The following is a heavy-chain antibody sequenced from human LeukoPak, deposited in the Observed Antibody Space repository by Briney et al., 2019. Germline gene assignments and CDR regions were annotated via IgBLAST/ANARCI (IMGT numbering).Heavy chain of an antibody. Sequence: GESLRLSCAASGFTFSSYSINWVRQAPGKGLEWVSSISSSSSYIYYADSVKGRFTISRDNAKNSLYLQMNSLRAEDTAAYHCARDMRFGELSHYYFDYWGQGTLVTVSS. J-gene: IGHJ4*02. CDR3: ARDMRFGELSHYYFDY. D-gene: IGHD3-10*01. CDR1: GFTFSSYS. V-gene: IGHV3-21*01. CDR2: ISSSSSYI.